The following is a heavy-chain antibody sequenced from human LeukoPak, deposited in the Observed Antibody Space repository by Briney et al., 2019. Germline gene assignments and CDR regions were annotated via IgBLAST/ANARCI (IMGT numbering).Heavy chain of an antibody. J-gene: IGHJ5*02. CDR2: MNPNSGNT. V-gene: IGHV1-8*03. CDR1: GYTFTSYD. D-gene: IGHD6-13*01. CDR3: ARGRRKQQLTPYGWFDP. Sequence: ASVKVSCKASGYTFTSYDINWVRQATGQGLEWMGWMNPNSGNTGYAQKFQGRVTITRNASISTAYMELSSLRSEDTAVYYCARGRRKQQLTPYGWFDPWGQGTLVTVSS.